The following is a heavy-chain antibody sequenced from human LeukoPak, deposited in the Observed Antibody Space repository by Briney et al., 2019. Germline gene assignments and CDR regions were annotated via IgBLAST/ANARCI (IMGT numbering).Heavy chain of an antibody. V-gene: IGHV3-23*01. CDR2: ISGSGGST. CDR1: GFSFSYYG. CDR3: AKAPVDIVATLDEDYYYYMNV. D-gene: IGHD5-12*01. J-gene: IGHJ6*03. Sequence: GGSLRLSCAASGFSFSYYGVHWVRQAPGKGLEGVSAISGSGGSTYYADSVKGRFTISRDNSKNTLYLQMNSLRAEDTAVYYCAKAPVDIVATLDEDYYYYMNVWGKGTTVTVSS.